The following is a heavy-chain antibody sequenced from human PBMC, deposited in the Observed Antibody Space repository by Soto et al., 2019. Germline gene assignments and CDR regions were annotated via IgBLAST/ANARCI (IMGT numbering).Heavy chain of an antibody. V-gene: IGHV3-48*01. CDR1: GFTFSSYS. J-gene: IGHJ4*02. Sequence: EVQLVESGGGLVQPGGSLRLSCAASGFTFSSYSMNWVRQAPGKGLEWVSYIRSSRSTIYYADSVKGRCTISRDNAKNSLYLQTTRPRAEDPAVYYCAGGPEGYSGYDYHGGGEYYFDSWGQGTLVTVSS. D-gene: IGHD5-12*01. CDR3: AGGPEGYSGYDYHGGGEYYFDS. CDR2: IRSSRSTI.